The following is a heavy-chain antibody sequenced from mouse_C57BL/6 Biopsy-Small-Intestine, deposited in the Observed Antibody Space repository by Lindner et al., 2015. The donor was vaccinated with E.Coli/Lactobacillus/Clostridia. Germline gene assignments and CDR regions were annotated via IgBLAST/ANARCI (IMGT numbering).Heavy chain of an antibody. CDR3: ARATVSTMEFDL. J-gene: IGHJ3*02. V-gene: IGHV1-84*02. Sequence: GQGLSGMGGSALTMTHKGCTEVQGRVTMTRDTSISTAYMQLSRLTSDDTAVYFCARATVSTMEFDLWGQGTLVTVS. CDR2: SALTMTH. D-gene: IGHD2-1*01.